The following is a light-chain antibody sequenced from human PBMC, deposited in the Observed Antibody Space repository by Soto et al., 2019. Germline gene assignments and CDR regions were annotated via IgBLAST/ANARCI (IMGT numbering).Light chain of an antibody. CDR2: RDS. CDR1: NIGSKN. Sequence: SYELTQPLSVSVALGQTARITCGGNNIGSKNVRWYQQKPGQAPVLVIYRDSNRPSGIPERFSGSNSGNTATLTIRRAQAGDEADYYCQVWDSSTARVFGGGTKLTVL. CDR3: QVWDSSTARV. V-gene: IGLV3-9*01. J-gene: IGLJ3*02.